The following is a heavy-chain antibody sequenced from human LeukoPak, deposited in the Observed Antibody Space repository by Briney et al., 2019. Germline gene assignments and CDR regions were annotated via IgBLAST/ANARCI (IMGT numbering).Heavy chain of an antibody. J-gene: IGHJ4*02. CDR1: GFTFSSYA. CDR2: ISGSGGST. Sequence: GGSLRLSCAASGFTFSSYAMSWVRQAPGKGLEWVSAISGSGGSTYYADSVKGRFTISRDNSKNTLYLQMNSLRVDDTAAYYCATISGSFESLDYWGRETLVTVS. V-gene: IGHV3-23*01. CDR3: ATISGSFESLDY. D-gene: IGHD1-26*01.